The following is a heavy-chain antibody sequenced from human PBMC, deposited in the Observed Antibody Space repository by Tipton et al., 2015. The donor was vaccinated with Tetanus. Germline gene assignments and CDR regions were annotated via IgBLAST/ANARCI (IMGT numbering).Heavy chain of an antibody. CDR2: IYHTGST. D-gene: IGHD1-14*01. CDR1: GALLSTGGYS. Sequence: LRLSCAVSGALLSTGGYSWGWIRQTPGQGLEWIGYIYHTGSTYYNPSLKSRVTISVDTSKNQFSLKLSSVTAADTAVYYCARGTGDYWGQGTLVTVSS. J-gene: IGHJ4*02. CDR3: ARGTGDY. V-gene: IGHV4-30-2*01.